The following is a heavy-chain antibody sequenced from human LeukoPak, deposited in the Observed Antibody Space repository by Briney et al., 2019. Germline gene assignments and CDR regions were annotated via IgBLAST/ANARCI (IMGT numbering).Heavy chain of an antibody. CDR2: IYSGGST. CDR1: GFTVSSNY. J-gene: IGHJ6*02. Sequence: SGGSLRLSCAASGFTVSSNYISWVRQAPGKGLEWVSVIYSGGSTYYADSVKGRFTISRDNSKNTLYLQMNSLRAEDTAVYYCARAFDYYGSGVMDVWGQGTTVTVSS. V-gene: IGHV3-53*01. D-gene: IGHD3-10*01. CDR3: ARAFDYYGSGVMDV.